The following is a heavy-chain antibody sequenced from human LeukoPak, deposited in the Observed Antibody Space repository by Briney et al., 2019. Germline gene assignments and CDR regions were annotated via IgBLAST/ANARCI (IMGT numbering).Heavy chain of an antibody. D-gene: IGHD1-26*01. CDR2: MYCSGST. V-gene: IGHV4-59*01. Sequence: SETVFLTCTVSGGAISSYYCCWIRQPPGKGLEWIGCMYCSGSTNYNPSLKSRVTISVDTSKNQFSLKLSSVTAADTAVYYCARGGSYSPWFDPWGQGTLVTVSS. CDR1: GGAISSYY. CDR3: ARGGSYSPWFDP. J-gene: IGHJ5*02.